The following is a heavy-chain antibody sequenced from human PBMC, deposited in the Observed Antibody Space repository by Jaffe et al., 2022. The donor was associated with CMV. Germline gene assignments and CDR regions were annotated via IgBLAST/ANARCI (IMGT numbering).Heavy chain of an antibody. V-gene: IGHV4-31*03. CDR1: GGPINSGGYY. D-gene: IGHD3-22*01. CDR2: IYPSGST. Sequence: QVQLQESGPGLLKPSQTLSLTCTVSGGPINSGGYYWTWIRQHPGKGLEWLGYIYPSGSTYYNPSLPGRISMSLDISKNHFSLELSSVTAADTAVYYCARDRVYSFDSGGRTKIYNMDVWGQGTTVTVSS. CDR3: ARDRVYSFDSGGRTKIYNMDV. J-gene: IGHJ6*02.